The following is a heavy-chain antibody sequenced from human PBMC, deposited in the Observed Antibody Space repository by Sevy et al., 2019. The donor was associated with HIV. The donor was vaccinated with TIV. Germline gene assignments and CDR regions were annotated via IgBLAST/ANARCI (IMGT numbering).Heavy chain of an antibody. V-gene: IGHV4-59*13. CDR1: GGSISSYY. CDR3: ARVGYYGSGSHYNTGFENWFDP. J-gene: IGHJ5*02. Sequence: SETLSLTCTVSGGSISSYYWSWIRQPPGKGLEWLGYIYYSGSTNYNPSLKSRVTISVDTSKNQFSLKLSSVTAADTAVYYCARVGYYGSGSHYNTGFENWFDPWGQGTLVTVSS. D-gene: IGHD3-10*01. CDR2: IYYSGST.